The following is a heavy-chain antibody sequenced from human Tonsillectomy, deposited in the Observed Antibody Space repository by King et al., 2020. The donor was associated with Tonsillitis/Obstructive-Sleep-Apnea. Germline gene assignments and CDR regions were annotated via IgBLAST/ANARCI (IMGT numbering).Heavy chain of an antibody. J-gene: IGHJ4*02. CDR2: ISSSGSTI. CDR1: GFTFSSYE. CDR3: ARDRYYGSGTFDY. V-gene: IGHV3-48*03. Sequence: MQLVQSGGGLVQPGGSLRLSCAASGFTFSSYEMNRVRQAPGKGLEWVSYISSSGSTIYYADSVKGRFTISRDNAKNSLYLQMNSLRAEDTAVYYCARDRYYGSGTFDYWGQGTLVTVSS. D-gene: IGHD3-10*01.